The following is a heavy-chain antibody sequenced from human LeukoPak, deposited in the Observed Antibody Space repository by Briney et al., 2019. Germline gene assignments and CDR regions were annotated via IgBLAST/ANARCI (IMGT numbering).Heavy chain of an antibody. CDR1: GYTFTSYG. D-gene: IGHD6-13*01. Sequence: ASVKVSCKASGYTFTSYGIGWVRQAPGQGLEWMGWISPYNGNTNYAQKLQGRVTLTTDISTSTAYMEVRSLRSDDTAVYYCARGEYELVGDYWGQGTLVTVSS. V-gene: IGHV1-18*01. J-gene: IGHJ4*02. CDR2: ISPYNGNT. CDR3: ARGEYELVGDY.